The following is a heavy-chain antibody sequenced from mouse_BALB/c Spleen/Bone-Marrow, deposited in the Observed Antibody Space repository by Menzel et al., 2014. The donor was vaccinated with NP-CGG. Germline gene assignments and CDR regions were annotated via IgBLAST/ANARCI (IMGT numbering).Heavy chain of an antibody. J-gene: IGHJ2*01. CDR1: GFTFSSFG. CDR3: TRGGNWDDFDY. CDR2: ISSGSSTI. Sequence: EVKVVESGGGLVQPEGSRKLSCAASGFTFSSFGMHWVRQAPEKGLEWVAYISSGSSTIFYADTVKGRFTVSRDNPKNTLFLQMTSLRSEDTAMYYCTRGGNWDDFDYWGQGTTLTVSS. V-gene: IGHV5-17*02. D-gene: IGHD4-1*01.